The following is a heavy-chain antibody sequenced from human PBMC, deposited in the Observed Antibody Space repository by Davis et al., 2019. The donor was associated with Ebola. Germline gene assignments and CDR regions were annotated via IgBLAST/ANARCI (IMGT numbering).Heavy chain of an antibody. J-gene: IGHJ4*02. CDR3: ARDGYVEKATIFDY. CDR2: INTNTGNP. Sequence: AASVKVSCKASGYTFTGYAMNWLRRAPGQGFEWLGWINTNTGNPTYAQGFTGRFVFSLDTSVSTAYLQISSLKAEDTAVYYCARDGYVEKATIFDYWGQGTLVTVSS. CDR1: GYTFTGYA. V-gene: IGHV7-4-1*02. D-gene: IGHD5-24*01.